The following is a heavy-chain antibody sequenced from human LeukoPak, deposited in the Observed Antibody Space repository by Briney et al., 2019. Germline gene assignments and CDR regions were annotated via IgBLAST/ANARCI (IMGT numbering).Heavy chain of an antibody. D-gene: IGHD5-18*01. V-gene: IGHV3-73*01. CDR3: TRIMDTALDY. CDR2: IRSKANSYAT. Sequence: GGSLRLSCVASGFTLSGSAMHWVRQASGKGLEWVGRIRSKANSYATAYAASVQGRFTISRDDSKNAAYLQMNSLKPEDTAVYYCTRIMDTALDYWGQGTLVTVSS. J-gene: IGHJ4*02. CDR1: GFTLSGSA.